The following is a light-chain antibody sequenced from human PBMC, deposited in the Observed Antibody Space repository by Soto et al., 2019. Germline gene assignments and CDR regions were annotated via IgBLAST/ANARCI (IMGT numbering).Light chain of an antibody. CDR1: QDVSTN. V-gene: IGKV3-15*01. J-gene: IGKJ2*03. Sequence: ETVMTQSPDTLSVSPGESATLSCRASQDVSTNLAWFHQKPGQTPRLVLYGASKRATGIPARFSGSGSGRHFTLTISSLQSEDFGAYYCQHYNNWPPYSFGQGTKVEIK. CDR2: GAS. CDR3: QHYNNWPPYS.